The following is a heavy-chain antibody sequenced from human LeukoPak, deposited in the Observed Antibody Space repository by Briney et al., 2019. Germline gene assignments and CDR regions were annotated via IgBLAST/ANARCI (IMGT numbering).Heavy chain of an antibody. J-gene: IGHJ4*02. CDR3: TTYSNSSGGY. CDR2: IRSKLNNYAT. D-gene: IGHD6-6*01. V-gene: IGHV3-73*01. CDR1: GFTFSGSA. Sequence: PGGSPRLSCAASGFTFSGSAMHWVRQAPGKGLEWVGRIRSKLNNYATVYAESVKGRFTISRDDSNNTVYLQMSSLKTEDTAIYYCTTYSNSSGGYWGQGTLVTVSS.